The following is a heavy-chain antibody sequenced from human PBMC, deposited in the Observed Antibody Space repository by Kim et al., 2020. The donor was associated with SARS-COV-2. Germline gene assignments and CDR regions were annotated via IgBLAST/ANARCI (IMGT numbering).Heavy chain of an antibody. V-gene: IGHV3-23*01. J-gene: IGHJ4*02. CDR2: ISGSGGST. Sequence: GGSLRLSCAASGFTFSSYAMSWVRQAPGKGLEWVSAISGSGGSTYYADSVKGRFTISRDNSKNTLYLQMNSLRAEDTAVYYCANGGWPCTSCYNYWGQGTLVTVSS. D-gene: IGHD2-2*01. CDR1: GFTFSSYA. CDR3: ANGGWPCTSCYNY.